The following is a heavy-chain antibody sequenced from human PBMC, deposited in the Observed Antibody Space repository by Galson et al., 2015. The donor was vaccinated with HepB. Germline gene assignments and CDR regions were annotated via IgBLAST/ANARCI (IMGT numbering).Heavy chain of an antibody. V-gene: IGHV3-11*06. Sequence: SLRLSCAASGFIFSDYYMSWIRQAPGKGLKWISYISGSTIYTNYAGSVVGRFTISRDNAKNSLYLHLNSVTAEDTAVYYCAGVADADYGDHTHFDYWGQGTLVTVSS. CDR2: ISGSTIYT. J-gene: IGHJ4*02. D-gene: IGHD4-17*01. CDR3: AGVADADYGDHTHFDY. CDR1: GFIFSDYY.